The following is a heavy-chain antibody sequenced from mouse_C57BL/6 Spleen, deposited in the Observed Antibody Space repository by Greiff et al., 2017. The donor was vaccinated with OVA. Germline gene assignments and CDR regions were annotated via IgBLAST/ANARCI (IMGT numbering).Heavy chain of an antibody. CDR1: GYTFTDYW. CDR3: AVYYGRWPWSMDY. Sequence: QVQLQQSGAELVKPGASVKLSCKASGYTFTDYWMHWVKQRPGKGLEWIGMIHPNSGSTNYNEKFKSKATLTVDKSSSTAYMQLSSLTSEDSAVYYGAVYYGRWPWSMDYWGQGTSVTVSS. D-gene: IGHD1-1*02. V-gene: IGHV1-64*01. J-gene: IGHJ4*01. CDR2: IHPNSGST.